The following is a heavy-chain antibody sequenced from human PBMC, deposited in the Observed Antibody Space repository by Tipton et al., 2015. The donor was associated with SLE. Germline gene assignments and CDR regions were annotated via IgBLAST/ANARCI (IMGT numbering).Heavy chain of an antibody. D-gene: IGHD1-20*01. CDR1: GFTFGDYG. CDR3: ARISRVGITGTRGGFDY. V-gene: IGHV3-20*04. Sequence: SLRLSCTASGFTFGDYGMSWVRQAPGKGLEWVSGINWNGGSTGYADSVKGRFTISRDNAKNSLYLQMNSLRAEDTAFYYCARISRVGITGTRGGFDYWGQGTLVTVSS. J-gene: IGHJ4*02. CDR2: INWNGGST.